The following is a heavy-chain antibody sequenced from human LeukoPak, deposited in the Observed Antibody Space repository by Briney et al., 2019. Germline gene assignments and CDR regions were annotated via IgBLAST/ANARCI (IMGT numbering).Heavy chain of an antibody. CDR3: ARVNDSSGYTYFYYYGMDV. CDR1: GYTFTGYY. V-gene: IGHV1-2*02. CDR2: INPNSGGT. Sequence: ASVKVSCKASGYTFTGYYMHWVLQAPGQGLEWMGWINPNSGGTNYAQKFQGRVTMTRDTSISTAYMELSRLRSDDTAVYHCARVNDSSGYTYFYYYGMDVWGQGTTVTVSS. J-gene: IGHJ6*02. D-gene: IGHD3-22*01.